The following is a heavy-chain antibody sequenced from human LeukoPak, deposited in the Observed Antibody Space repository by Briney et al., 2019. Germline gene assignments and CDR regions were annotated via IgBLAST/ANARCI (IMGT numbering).Heavy chain of an antibody. J-gene: IGHJ4*02. D-gene: IGHD6-6*01. CDR2: INWSGGST. V-gene: IGHV3-20*04. CDR3: ARYRIQLVAGYFDY. Sequence: PGGSLRLSCVASGFTFDDYGMRWVRQPPGKGLEWVSGINWSGGSTGYADSVKGRFTISRDNAKYSLYLQMNSLRAEDTAVYYCARYRIQLVAGYFDYWGQGTLVTASS. CDR1: GFTFDDYG.